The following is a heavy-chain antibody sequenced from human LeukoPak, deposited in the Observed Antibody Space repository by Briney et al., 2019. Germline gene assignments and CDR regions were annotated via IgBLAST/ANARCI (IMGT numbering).Heavy chain of an antibody. Sequence: PGGSLRLSCAASGFTFSSYAMSWVRQAPGKGLEWVSAISGSGGSTYYADSVKGRFTISRDNSKNTLYLQMNSLRAEDTAVYYCAKDMWRLTTVTRCPDYWGQGTLVTVSS. D-gene: IGHD4-17*01. J-gene: IGHJ4*02. CDR3: AKDMWRLTTVTRCPDY. CDR2: ISGSGGST. V-gene: IGHV3-23*01. CDR1: GFTFSSYA.